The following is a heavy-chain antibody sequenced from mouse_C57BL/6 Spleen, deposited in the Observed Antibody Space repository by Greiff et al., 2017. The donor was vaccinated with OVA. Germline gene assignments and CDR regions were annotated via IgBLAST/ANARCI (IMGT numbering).Heavy chain of an antibody. CDR1: GFTFSDYY. D-gene: IGHD1-1*01. CDR3: ARRDYYGSSYDY. Sequence: EVKLVESEGGLVQPGSSMKLSCTASGFTFSDYYMAWVRQVPEKGLEWVANINYDGSSTYYLDSLKSRFIISRDNAKNILYLQMSSLKSEDTATYYCARRDYYGSSYDYWGQGTTLTVSS. CDR2: INYDGSST. V-gene: IGHV5-16*02. J-gene: IGHJ2*01.